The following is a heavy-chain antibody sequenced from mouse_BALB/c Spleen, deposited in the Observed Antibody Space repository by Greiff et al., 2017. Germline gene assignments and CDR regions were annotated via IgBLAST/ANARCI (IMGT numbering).Heavy chain of an antibody. Sequence: EVQLVESGGGLVQPGGSLRLSCATSGFTFTDYYMSWVRQPPGKALEWLGFIRNKANGYTTEYSASVKGRFTISRDNSQSILYLQMNTLRAEDSATYYCARDRGWYFDVWGAGTTVTVSS. J-gene: IGHJ1*01. V-gene: IGHV7-3*02. CDR3: ARDRGWYFDV. CDR1: GFTFTDYY. CDR2: IRNKANGYTT.